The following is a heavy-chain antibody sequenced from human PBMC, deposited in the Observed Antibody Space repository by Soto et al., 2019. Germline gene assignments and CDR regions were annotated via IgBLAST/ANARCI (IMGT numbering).Heavy chain of an antibody. CDR3: ARGLTAWFGEMYYFDY. Sequence: SETLSLTCTVSGGSISSGDYYWSWIRQPPGKGLEWIGYIYYSGSTYYNPSLKSRVTISVDTSKNHFSLKLSSVTAADTSVYYCARGLTAWFGEMYYFDYWGQGTLVTVSS. CDR2: IYYSGST. J-gene: IGHJ4*02. D-gene: IGHD3-10*01. V-gene: IGHV4-30-4*01. CDR1: GGSISSGDYY.